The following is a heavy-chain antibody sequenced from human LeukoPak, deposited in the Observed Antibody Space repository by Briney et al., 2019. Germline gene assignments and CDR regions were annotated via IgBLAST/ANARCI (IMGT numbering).Heavy chain of an antibody. Sequence: GGSLRLSCAASGFTFSSYWMSWVRQAPGKGLEWVANIKQDGSEKYYVDSVKGRFTISRDNAKNSLYLQMNSLKTEDTAVYYCTRHVEDYDILTGPDYYMDVWGKGTTVTISS. CDR2: IKQDGSEK. CDR1: GFTFSSYW. V-gene: IGHV3-7*03. D-gene: IGHD3-9*01. J-gene: IGHJ6*03. CDR3: TRHVEDYDILTGPDYYMDV.